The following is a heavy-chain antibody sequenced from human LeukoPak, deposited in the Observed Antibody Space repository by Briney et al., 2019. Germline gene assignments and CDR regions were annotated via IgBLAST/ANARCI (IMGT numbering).Heavy chain of an antibody. CDR2: INPSVGSS. D-gene: IGHD3-9*01. V-gene: IGHV1-46*01. CDR3: ARSWVDFDRFDY. CDR1: GYTFTSYY. Sequence: ASVKVSCKASGYTFTSYYMHWVRQAPGQGLEWMGIINPSVGSSTYAQRFQGRVTMTRDTSTSTVYMEVSSLRSEDTAVYYCARSWVDFDRFDYWGQGTLVTVSS. J-gene: IGHJ4*02.